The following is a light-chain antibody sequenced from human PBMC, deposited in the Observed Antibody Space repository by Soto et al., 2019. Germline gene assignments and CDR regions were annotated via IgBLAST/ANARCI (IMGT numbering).Light chain of an antibody. CDR3: QQYSSLPRT. Sequence: IVLTQSPGTLSLSPGERATLSCRASQTADSSYLGWYQQKPGQAPRLVIYGATSRATGIPDRFSGSGSGTDFTLTITRLEPEDFGVYYCQQYSSLPRTFGQGTKVDIK. V-gene: IGKV3-20*01. CDR1: QTADSSY. J-gene: IGKJ1*01. CDR2: GAT.